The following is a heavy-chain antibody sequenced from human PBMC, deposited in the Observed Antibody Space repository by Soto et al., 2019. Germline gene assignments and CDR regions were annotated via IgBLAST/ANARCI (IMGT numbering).Heavy chain of an antibody. Sequence: GESLKISCKGSGYSFTSYWISWVRQMPGKGLEWMGRIDPSDSYTNYSPYFQGHVTISADKSISTAYLQWSSLKASDTAMYYCARQTSYSSVYMDVWGQGTTVTVSS. CDR1: GYSFTSYW. CDR3: ARQTSYSSVYMDV. J-gene: IGHJ6*03. V-gene: IGHV5-10-1*01. CDR2: IDPSDSYT. D-gene: IGHD6-19*01.